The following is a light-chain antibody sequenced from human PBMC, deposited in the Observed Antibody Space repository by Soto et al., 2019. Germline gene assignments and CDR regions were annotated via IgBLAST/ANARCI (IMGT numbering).Light chain of an antibody. J-gene: IGKJ1*01. CDR3: QQYNLFPWT. V-gene: IGKV1-5*01. Sequence: DIQMTQSPSTLSASVGDRVTITCRASQSISSWLAWYQQKPGQAPKLLIYDASNLESGVPSRFSGSASGTDFTLTISSLQPDDFGSYYCQQYNLFPWTFGQGTKVEIK. CDR1: QSISSW. CDR2: DAS.